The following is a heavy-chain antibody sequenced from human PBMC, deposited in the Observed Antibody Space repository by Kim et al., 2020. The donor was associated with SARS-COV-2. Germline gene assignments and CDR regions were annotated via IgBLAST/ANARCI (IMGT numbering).Heavy chain of an antibody. D-gene: IGHD3-10*01. V-gene: IGHV3-11*01. J-gene: IGHJ5*02. CDR2: ISSSGSTI. CDR1: GFTFSDYY. Sequence: GGSLRLSCAASGFTFSDYYMSWIRQAPGKGLEWVSYISSSGSTIYYADSVKGRFTISRDNAKNSLYLQMNSLRAEDTAVYYCARDRGSGRGQVASLPRGTWGQGTLVTVSS. CDR3: ARDRGSGRGQVASLPRGT.